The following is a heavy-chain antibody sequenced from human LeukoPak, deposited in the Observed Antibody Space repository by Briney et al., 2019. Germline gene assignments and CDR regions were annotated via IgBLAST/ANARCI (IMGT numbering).Heavy chain of an antibody. CDR3: ARLHSAVYYGDAFDI. CDR2: ISGSGGST. Sequence: GGSLRLSCAASGFTFSSYAMSWVRQAPGKGLEWVSAISGSGGSTYYADSVKGRFTISRDKSKNTLYLQMNSLRVEDTAAYYCARLHSAVYYGDAFDIWGQGTMVTVSS. V-gene: IGHV3-23*01. D-gene: IGHD3-10*01. J-gene: IGHJ3*02. CDR1: GFTFSSYA.